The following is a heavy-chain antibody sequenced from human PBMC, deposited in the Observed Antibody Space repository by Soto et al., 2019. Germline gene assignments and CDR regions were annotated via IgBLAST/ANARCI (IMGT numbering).Heavy chain of an antibody. V-gene: IGHV4-31*03. CDR1: GGSIGRGGYY. CDR3: ARERYTNYALDV. CDR2: ISYSGST. J-gene: IGHJ6*02. D-gene: IGHD5-18*01. Sequence: SETLSLTCTVSGGSIGRGGYYWSWIRQHPGKGLEWIGYISYSGSTYYNPSLKSRVTISVDTSKNQFSLKLSSVTAADTAVFYCARERYTNYALDVWGQGTTVTVSS.